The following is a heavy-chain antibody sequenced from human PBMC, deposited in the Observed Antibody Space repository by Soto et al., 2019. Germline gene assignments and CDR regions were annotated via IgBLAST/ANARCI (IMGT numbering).Heavy chain of an antibody. J-gene: IGHJ5*02. CDR1: GYSFTNYW. CDR3: ARLKYFGELYVDT. D-gene: IGHD3-10*01. Sequence: PGESLKISCKGSGYSFTNYWISWVRQMPGKGLEWMGRIDPRDSYTNYSPSFQGHVTISADKSISTAYLQWSSLRASDTAMYYCARLKYFGELYVDTWGQGTLVTVSS. CDR2: IDPRDSYT. V-gene: IGHV5-10-1*01.